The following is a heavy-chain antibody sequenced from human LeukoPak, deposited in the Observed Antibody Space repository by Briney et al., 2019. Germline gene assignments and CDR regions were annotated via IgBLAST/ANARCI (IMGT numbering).Heavy chain of an antibody. Sequence: PSETLSLTCTVSGYSISSGYYWGWIRQPPGKGLEWIGSIYHGGSTYYNPSLKSRVTISVDTSKNQFSLKLSSVTAADTAVYYCARDYAYCGGDCLSVSGWFDPWGQGTLVTVSS. CDR1: GYSISSGYY. V-gene: IGHV4-38-2*02. CDR3: ARDYAYCGGDCLSVSGWFDP. D-gene: IGHD2-21*02. J-gene: IGHJ5*02. CDR2: IYHGGST.